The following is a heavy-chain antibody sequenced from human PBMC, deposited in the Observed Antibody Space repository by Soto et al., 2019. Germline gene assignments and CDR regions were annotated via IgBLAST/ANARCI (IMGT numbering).Heavy chain of an antibody. Sequence: SETLSLTCTVSGGSISSSGYYWGWIRQPPGKGLEWIGSIYYTGSTYYNPSLKGRVTISVDTSKNQFSLKLSSVTAADTAVYYCAKHAEQWLVQYWFDPWGQGTLVTVSS. CDR3: AKHAEQWLVQYWFDP. J-gene: IGHJ5*02. D-gene: IGHD6-19*01. CDR2: IYYTGST. CDR1: GGSISSSGYY. V-gene: IGHV4-39*01.